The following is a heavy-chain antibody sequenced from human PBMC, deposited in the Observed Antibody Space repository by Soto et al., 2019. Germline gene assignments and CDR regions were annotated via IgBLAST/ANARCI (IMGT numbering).Heavy chain of an antibody. CDR3: ARVTAVAGNYFDY. V-gene: IGHV1-69*04. D-gene: IGHD6-19*01. Sequence: SVKVSCKASVYTFTSYGISWVRQAPGQGLEWMGRIIPIVDIATYAQKLEGRVTITADKSTSTAYMELSSLRSEDTAVYYCARVTAVAGNYFDYWGQGTQVTVSS. J-gene: IGHJ4*02. CDR1: VYTFTSYG. CDR2: IIPIVDIA.